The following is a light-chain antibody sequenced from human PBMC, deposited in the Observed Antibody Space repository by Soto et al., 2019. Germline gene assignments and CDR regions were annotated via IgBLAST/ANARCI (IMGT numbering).Light chain of an antibody. J-gene: IGLJ3*02. Sequence: QSVLTQPASVSGSPGQSITISCTGTSSDVGNYKFVSWYQQHPGKVPKLMIYEVNKRPSGVSNRFSGSKSGNTASLTISGLQAEDEPDYYCSSYVGSDIWVFGGGTKLTVL. CDR3: SSYVGSDIWV. CDR1: SSDVGNYKF. V-gene: IGLV2-23*02. CDR2: EVN.